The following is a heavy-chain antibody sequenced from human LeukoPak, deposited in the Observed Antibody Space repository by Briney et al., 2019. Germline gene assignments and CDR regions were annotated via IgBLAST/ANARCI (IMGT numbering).Heavy chain of an antibody. CDR1: GGSISNSNW. CDR3: ARRKTGYYDSSGYRMGFDP. D-gene: IGHD3-22*01. V-gene: IGHV4-4*02. J-gene: IGHJ5*02. CDR2: IYHSGNT. Sequence: SETLSLTCAVSGGSISNSNWWSWVRQPPGKGLEWIGEIYHSGNTNYNPSLKSRVTITVDTSKNQFSLELNSVTAADTAVYYCARRKTGYYDSSGYRMGFDPWGQGTLVTVSS.